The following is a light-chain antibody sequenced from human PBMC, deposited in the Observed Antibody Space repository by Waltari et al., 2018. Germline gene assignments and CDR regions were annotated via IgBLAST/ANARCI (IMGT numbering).Light chain of an antibody. CDR2: WAS. J-gene: IGKJ2*03. Sequence: DIVMTQSPDSLAVSLGERAIINCKSSQSVLFSSNNENYLAWYQQKPGQPPNLLIYWASTRESGVPDRFSGSGSGTDFTLTISSLQAEDVAVYYCQQYYSIPRSFGQGTKLEIK. CDR3: QQYYSIPRS. CDR1: QSVLFSSNNENY. V-gene: IGKV4-1*01.